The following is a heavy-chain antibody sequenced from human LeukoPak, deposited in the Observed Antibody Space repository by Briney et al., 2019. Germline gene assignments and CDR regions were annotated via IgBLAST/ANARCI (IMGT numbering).Heavy chain of an antibody. CDR1: GFGFSSFS. V-gene: IGHV3-21*01. J-gene: IGHJ4*02. D-gene: IGHD6-13*01. Sequence: GGSLRLSGAASGFGFSSFSKNWFRQAPGKGLEWVSSISSNSAYIYYADSVKGRFTISRDNAKNSLYLQMNSLRVEDTAVYYCARLSPAVGLVFDFWGQGTLVAVSS. CDR2: ISSNSAYI. CDR3: ARLSPAVGLVFDF.